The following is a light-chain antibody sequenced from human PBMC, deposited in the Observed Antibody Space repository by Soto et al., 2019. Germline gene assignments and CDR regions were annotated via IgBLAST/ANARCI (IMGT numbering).Light chain of an antibody. V-gene: IGKV3-20*01. CDR3: QQYGTSPLT. J-gene: IGKJ4*01. CDR1: QSVPTRY. Sequence: EIVLTQSPVILSLSPGERGTLSCRASQSVPTRYLAWYQHKPGQAPRLLIYGASNRPTAIPVRFRGSGSGTDFSLTISSLEPEDFAVYYCQQYGTSPLTFGGGTEVEFK. CDR2: GAS.